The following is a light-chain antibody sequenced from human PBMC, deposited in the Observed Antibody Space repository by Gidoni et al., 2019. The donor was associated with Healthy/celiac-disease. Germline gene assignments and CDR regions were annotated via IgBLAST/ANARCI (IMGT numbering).Light chain of an antibody. CDR2: DAS. CDR3: KQYDNLPT. CDR1: QDIINY. V-gene: IGKV1-33*01. J-gene: IGKJ5*01. Sequence: DIQMTQSPSSLSASVGDRVTITCQASQDIINYLNWYQQKTGKAPKLLIYDASNLETGVPSRFSGSGSGTDFTFTISSLQPEDIATYYCKQYDNLPTFGQGKRLEIK.